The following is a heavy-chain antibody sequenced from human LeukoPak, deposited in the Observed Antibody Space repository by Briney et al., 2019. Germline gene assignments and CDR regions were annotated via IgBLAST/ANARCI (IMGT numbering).Heavy chain of an antibody. J-gene: IGHJ5*02. CDR3: ARAGYWAASGYATT. D-gene: IGHD6-13*01. CDR2: INPSGGST. CDR1: GYTFTSYY. Sequence: ASVKVSCKASGYTFTSYYMHWVRQAPGQGLEWMGIINPSGGSTTYAQKFRGRVTMTRDTSTSTVYMALSSLTPEDTAVYYCARAGYWAASGYATTWGQGTLVTVSS. V-gene: IGHV1-46*03.